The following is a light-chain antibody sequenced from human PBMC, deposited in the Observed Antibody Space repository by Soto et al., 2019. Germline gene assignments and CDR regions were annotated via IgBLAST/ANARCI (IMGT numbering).Light chain of an antibody. V-gene: IGKV3-11*01. CDR1: QSVSGY. J-gene: IGKJ4*01. Sequence: EIVLTQSPATLSLSPGNRATLSCRASQSVSGYLAWYQQKPGQAPRLLIYDASNRATGIPARFSGSGSGTAFPLPITSLEPEDFAVYYCQQRSNWPSTFGGGTKVEI. CDR2: DAS. CDR3: QQRSNWPST.